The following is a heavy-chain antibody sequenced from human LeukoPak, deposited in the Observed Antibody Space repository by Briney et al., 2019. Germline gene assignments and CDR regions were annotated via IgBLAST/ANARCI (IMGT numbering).Heavy chain of an antibody. CDR1: GYTFTDYY. CDR2: INPKTGVT. V-gene: IGHV1-2*02. CDR3: ARDLAMYSPDLDY. J-gene: IGHJ4*02. Sequence: ASVKVSCKASGYTFTDYYLHWVGQAPGHGLEWMGWINPKTGVTKYAQNFQGRVTMTRDTYINTAYMEVSRLRSDDTAVFYCARDLAMYSPDLDYWGQGTLVTVSS. D-gene: IGHD1-26*01.